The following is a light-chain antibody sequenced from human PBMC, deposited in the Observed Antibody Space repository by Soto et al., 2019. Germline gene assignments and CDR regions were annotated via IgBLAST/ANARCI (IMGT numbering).Light chain of an antibody. CDR2: GAS. Sequence: EIVMTQSPATLSVSPGERATLSCRASQSVGSNLAWYQQKPGQAPRLLIYGASTRATGIPARFSGSGSGTEFTLTISSLQAEDAAVYYCQHFFSPPFPFGQGTKLEIK. V-gene: IGKV3-15*01. CDR3: QHFFSPPFP. J-gene: IGKJ2*01. CDR1: QSVGSN.